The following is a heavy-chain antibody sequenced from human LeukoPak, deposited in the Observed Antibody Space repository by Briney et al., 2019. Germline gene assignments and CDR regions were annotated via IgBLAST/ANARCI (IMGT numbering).Heavy chain of an antibody. Sequence: PGGSLRLSCSASGFTFSSYAMHWVRQAPGKGLEYVSAISSNGGSTYYADSVKGRFTISRDNSKNTLYLRMSSLRAEDTAVYYCVKVSVTTVVTSSFDYWGQGTLVTVSS. CDR2: ISSNGGST. D-gene: IGHD4-23*01. V-gene: IGHV3-64D*06. CDR1: GFTFSSYA. J-gene: IGHJ4*02. CDR3: VKVSVTTVVTSSFDY.